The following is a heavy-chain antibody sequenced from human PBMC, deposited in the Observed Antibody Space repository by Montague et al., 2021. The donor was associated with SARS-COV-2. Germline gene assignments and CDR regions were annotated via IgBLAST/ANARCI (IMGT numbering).Heavy chain of an antibody. CDR1: GGSMSDHY. CDR3: ARAVSVRRAVNWFDP. V-gene: IGHV4-59*11. CDR2: IYYSGGI. D-gene: IGHD3-10*01. Sequence: SETLSLTCTVAGGSMSDHYWAWIRQPPGKGLEWLAYIYYSGGINSXASLKGGVTMSVDTSKNQFSLKLTSVTAADTAVYYCARAVSVRRAVNWFDPWGQGTLVTVSS. J-gene: IGHJ5*02.